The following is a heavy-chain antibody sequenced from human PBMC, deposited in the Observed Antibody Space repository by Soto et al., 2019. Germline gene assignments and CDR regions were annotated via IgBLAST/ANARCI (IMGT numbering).Heavy chain of an antibody. CDR1: GGTFSSYA. D-gene: IGHD4-17*01. V-gene: IGHV1-69*06. J-gene: IGHJ3*02. CDR2: IIPIFGTA. CDR3: AREDYGDYGAFDI. Sequence: ASVKVFGTASGGTFSSYAMSWVRQAPGQGLEWMGGIIPIFGTANYAQKFQGRVTITADKSTSTAYMELSSLRSEDTAVYYCAREDYGDYGAFDIWGQGTMVTVSS.